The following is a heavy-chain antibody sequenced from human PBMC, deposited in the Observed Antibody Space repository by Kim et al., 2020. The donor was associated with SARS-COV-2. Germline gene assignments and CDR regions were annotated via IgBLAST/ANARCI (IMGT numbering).Heavy chain of an antibody. D-gene: IGHD2-2*01. CDR2: IYYSGST. CDR3: ARLGCSSATCYFPDWFDP. CDR1: GGSINSGGFY. V-gene: IGHV4-31*03. Sequence: SETLSLTCTVSGGSINSGGFYWSWIRQYPGKGLEWIGSIYYSGSTYYNPSLTSRITMSVDTSKNQFSLNMTSVTAADTAVYYCARLGCSSATCYFPDWFDPWGQGTLVIVSS. J-gene: IGHJ5*02.